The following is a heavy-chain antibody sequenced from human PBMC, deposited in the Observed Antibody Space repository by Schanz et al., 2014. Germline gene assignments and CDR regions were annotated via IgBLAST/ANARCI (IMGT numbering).Heavy chain of an antibody. V-gene: IGHV3-9*01. CDR2: ISWNGGTK. CDR3: AKALGLRPWDY. D-gene: IGHD2-21*01. J-gene: IGHJ4*02. CDR1: GGKEEEKG. Sequence: EEQLVEGGGGEEKGGRERRKEGGALGGKEEEKGVHGIRQAPGKGLEWVSGISWNGGTKDYADSVKGRFTISRDNAKNSLYLQMNGLRPEDTAFYYCAKALGLRPWDYWGQGTLGTVSS.